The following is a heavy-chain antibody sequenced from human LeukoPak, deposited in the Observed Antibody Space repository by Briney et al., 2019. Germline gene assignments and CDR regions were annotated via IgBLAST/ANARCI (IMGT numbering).Heavy chain of an antibody. J-gene: IGHJ4*02. D-gene: IGHD4-23*01. Sequence: GGSLRLSCAASEFSVGSNYMTWVRQAPGKGLEWVSLIYSGGSTYYADSVKGRFTISRDNSKSTLYLQMNSLRAEDTAVYYCARDRRRMTTVVTPDYWGQGTLVTVSS. CDR1: EFSVGSNY. V-gene: IGHV3-66*01. CDR3: ARDRRRMTTVVTPDY. CDR2: IYSGGST.